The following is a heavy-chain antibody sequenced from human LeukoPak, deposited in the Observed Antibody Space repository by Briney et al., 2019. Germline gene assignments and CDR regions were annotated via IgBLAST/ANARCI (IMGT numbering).Heavy chain of an antibody. CDR1: GYTFTSYD. J-gene: IGHJ6*03. CDR3: ARGEAGWYPYYYYYMDV. V-gene: IGHV1-8*01. CDR2: MNPNSGNT. Sequence: RASVKVSCKASGYTFTSYDINWVRQATGQGLEWMGWMNPNSGNTGYAQEFQGRVTMTRNTSISTAYMELSSLRSEDTAVYYCARGEAGWYPYYYYYMDVWGKGTTVTISS. D-gene: IGHD6-19*01.